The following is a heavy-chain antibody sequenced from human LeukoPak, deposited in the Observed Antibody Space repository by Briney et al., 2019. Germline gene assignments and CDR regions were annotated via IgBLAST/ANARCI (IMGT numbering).Heavy chain of an antibody. CDR2: IYYSGST. CDR1: GGSISSSSYY. CDR3: ARHPGGYYYYYMDV. V-gene: IGHV4-39*01. J-gene: IGHJ6*03. Sequence: SETLSPTCTVSGGSISSSSYYWGWIRQPPGKGLEWIGSIYYSGSTYYNPSLKSRVTISVDTSKNQFSLKLSSVTAADTAVYYCARHPGGYYYYYMDVWGKGTTVTISS. D-gene: IGHD3-16*01.